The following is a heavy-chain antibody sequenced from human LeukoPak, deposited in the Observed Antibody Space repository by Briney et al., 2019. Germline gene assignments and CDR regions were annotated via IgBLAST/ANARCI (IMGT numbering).Heavy chain of an antibody. J-gene: IGHJ4*02. CDR1: GFSVNGNH. CDR3: ARVYNLDHFDY. D-gene: IGHD3/OR15-3a*01. V-gene: IGHV3-66*01. Sequence: GGSLGLSCAASGFSVNGNHMSWVRQAPGKGLEWVSVMYGGGSTFYVESVKGRVIISRDNSKNMLFLQMNSLRAEDAGIYYCARVYNLDHFDYWGQGTLVAVSS. CDR2: MYGGGST.